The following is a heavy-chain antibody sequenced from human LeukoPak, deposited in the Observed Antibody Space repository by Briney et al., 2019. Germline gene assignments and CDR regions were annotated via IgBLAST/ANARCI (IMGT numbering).Heavy chain of an antibody. V-gene: IGHV4-34*01. D-gene: IGHD4-17*01. Sequence: SETLSLTCAVYGGSFSGYYWSWIRQPPGKGLEWIGEINHSGSTNYNPSLKSRVTISVDTSKDQFSLTLSSVTAADTAVYYCATPLLRRHMDVWGKGTTVTVSS. J-gene: IGHJ6*03. CDR1: GGSFSGYY. CDR2: INHSGST. CDR3: ATPLLRRHMDV.